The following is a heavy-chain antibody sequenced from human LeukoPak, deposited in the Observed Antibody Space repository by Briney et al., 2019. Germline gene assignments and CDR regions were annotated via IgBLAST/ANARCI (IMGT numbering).Heavy chain of an antibody. CDR1: GYTFTSYG. CDR3: GRSIWSGSLDY. J-gene: IGHJ4*02. CDR2: ISAYNGNT. Sequence: GASVKVSCKASGYTFTSYGISWVRQAPGQGLEWMGWISAYNGNTNYAQKLQGRVTMTTDTSTSTAYMELSSLRSEDTAVYYCGRSIWSGSLDYWGQGTLVTVSS. V-gene: IGHV1-18*01. D-gene: IGHD3-3*01.